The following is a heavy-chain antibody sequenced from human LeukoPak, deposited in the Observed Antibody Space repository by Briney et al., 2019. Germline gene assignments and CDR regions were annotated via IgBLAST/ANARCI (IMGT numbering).Heavy chain of an antibody. CDR2: IIPIFGTA. V-gene: IGHV1-69*13. CDR3: ARGPYSSSWYGNYYYGMDV. Sequence: ASVKVSCKASGGTFTSYAISWGRQAPGQGLEWMGGIIPIFGTANYAQKFQGRVTITADDSTSTAYMELSSLRSEDTAVYYCARGPYSSSWYGNYYYGMDVWGKGTTVTVSS. J-gene: IGHJ6*04. CDR1: GGTFTSYA. D-gene: IGHD6-13*01.